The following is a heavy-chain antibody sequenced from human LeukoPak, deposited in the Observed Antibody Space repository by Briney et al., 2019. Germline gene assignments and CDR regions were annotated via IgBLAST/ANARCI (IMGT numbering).Heavy chain of an antibody. D-gene: IGHD3-16*01. V-gene: IGHV4-39*07. CDR3: AREFTFGGVIRY. CDR2: IYYTGNT. J-gene: IGHJ4*02. Sequence: SETLSLTCSVSGDSIIGYYWGWIRQPPGKGLEWIGNIYYTGNTYYNSSLKSRVTISLDTSKNQFSLKLGSVSAADTAVYYCAREFTFGGVIRYWGQGTLVTVSS. CDR1: GDSIIGYY.